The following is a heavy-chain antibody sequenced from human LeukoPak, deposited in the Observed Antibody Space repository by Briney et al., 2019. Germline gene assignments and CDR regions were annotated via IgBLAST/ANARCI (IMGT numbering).Heavy chain of an antibody. Sequence: GGSLRLSCVASGFTFNTNAMTSVRQAPGKGLEWVSTLSGRGDSTFYADSVKGRFTISRDKSENTLYLQMNSLRAEDTAIYYCAKDQTVAGTYDSWGRGTLVIVSS. V-gene: IGHV3-23*01. J-gene: IGHJ4*02. D-gene: IGHD6-19*01. CDR2: LSGRGDST. CDR1: GFTFNTNA. CDR3: AKDQTVAGTYDS.